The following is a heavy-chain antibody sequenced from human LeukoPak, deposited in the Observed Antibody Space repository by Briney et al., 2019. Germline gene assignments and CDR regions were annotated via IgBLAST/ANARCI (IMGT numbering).Heavy chain of an antibody. D-gene: IGHD6-13*01. CDR3: ARDLRGIAAAPGYFDL. Sequence: YPSETLSLTCAVSGGSISSGGYSWSWIRQPPGKGLEWIGYIYHSGSTYYNPSLKSRVTISVDRSKNQFSLKLSSVTAADTAVYYCARDLRGIAAAPGYFDLWGRGTLVTVSS. CDR1: GGSISSGGYS. CDR2: IYHSGST. V-gene: IGHV4-30-2*01. J-gene: IGHJ2*01.